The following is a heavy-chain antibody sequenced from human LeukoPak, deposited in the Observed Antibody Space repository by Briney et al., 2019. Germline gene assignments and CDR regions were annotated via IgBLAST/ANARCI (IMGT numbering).Heavy chain of an antibody. CDR3: ARGYYDILTGYSHFDY. V-gene: IGHV1-2*02. J-gene: IGHJ4*02. CDR2: INPNSGGT. CDR1: GGTFSSYA. D-gene: IGHD3-9*01. Sequence: GSSVKVSCKASGGTFSSYAISWVRQAPGQGLEWMGWINPNSGGTNYAQKFQGRVTMTRDTSISTAYMELSRLRSDDTAVYYCARGYYDILTGYSHFDYWGQGTLVTVSS.